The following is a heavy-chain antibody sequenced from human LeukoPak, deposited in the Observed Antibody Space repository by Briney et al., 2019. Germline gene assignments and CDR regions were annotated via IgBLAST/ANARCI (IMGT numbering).Heavy chain of an antibody. CDR2: IIPIFGTA. Sequence: SVKVSCKASGGTFSSYAISWVRQAPGQGLEWMGGIIPIFGTANYAQTFQGRVTITADRSTDTAYMELRGLTYEDTAVYYCAKGPARRIAVTDSTFHYYSYMDVWGTGTNVIVSS. CDR3: AKGPARRIAVTDSTFHYYSYMDV. V-gene: IGHV1-69*06. D-gene: IGHD3-3*02. CDR1: GGTFSSYA. J-gene: IGHJ6*03.